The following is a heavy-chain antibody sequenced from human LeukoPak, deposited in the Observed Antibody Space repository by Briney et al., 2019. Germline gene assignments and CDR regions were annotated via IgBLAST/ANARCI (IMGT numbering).Heavy chain of an antibody. J-gene: IGHJ4*02. V-gene: IGHV3-7*01. Sequence: GGSLRLSCAASGFTFSNYWMNWVRQVPGKGPEWVAIIKKDVSEKYYVDSVKGRFTISRDNAKNSLYLQMNSLRADDTAVYFCAGGAGFLIDYWGQGALVTVSS. CDR2: IKKDVSEK. D-gene: IGHD2/OR15-2a*01. CDR1: GFTFSNYW. CDR3: AGGAGFLIDY.